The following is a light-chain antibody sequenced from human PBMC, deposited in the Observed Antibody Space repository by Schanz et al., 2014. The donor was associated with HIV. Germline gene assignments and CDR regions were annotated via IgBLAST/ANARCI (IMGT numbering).Light chain of an antibody. V-gene: IGKV1-33*01. Sequence: DIQMTQSPSSLSASVGDRVTITCQASQHINNYLNWYQQKPGKAPQLLINEASILETGVPSRFSGSGSGTDFTLTIISLQPDDSATYYCQHYDSYPWTFGQGTKVEI. CDR3: QHYDSYPWT. CDR1: QHINNY. CDR2: EAS. J-gene: IGKJ1*01.